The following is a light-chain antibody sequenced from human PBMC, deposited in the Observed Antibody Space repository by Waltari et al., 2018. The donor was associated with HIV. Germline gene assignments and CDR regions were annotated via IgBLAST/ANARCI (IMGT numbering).Light chain of an antibody. V-gene: IGKV4-1*01. CDR3: QQYYGSAYT. J-gene: IGKJ2*01. CDR2: WAS. Sequence: DIVVTQSPESLAVSLGERATINCKSSQSVFSSCNSKDYLAWYQQKPGQPPKFLIYWASAREPGVPERFSGSGSGTDFTLTISSLQAEDVAVYFCQQYYGSAYTFGQGTKLEIK. CDR1: QSVFSSCNSKDY.